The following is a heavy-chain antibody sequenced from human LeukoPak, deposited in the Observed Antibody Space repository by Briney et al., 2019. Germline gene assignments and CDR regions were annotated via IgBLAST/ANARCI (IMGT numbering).Heavy chain of an antibody. Sequence: ASVKVSCKASGYTFISYGITWVRQAPGQGLEWMGWISAYNGNTNYAQKLQGRVTMTTDTSTNTAYMELRSLRSDDTAVYYCARGGSPPHAFDIWGQGTMVTVSS. V-gene: IGHV1-18*01. CDR2: ISAYNGNT. D-gene: IGHD3-16*01. CDR3: ARGGSPPHAFDI. J-gene: IGHJ3*02. CDR1: GYTFISYG.